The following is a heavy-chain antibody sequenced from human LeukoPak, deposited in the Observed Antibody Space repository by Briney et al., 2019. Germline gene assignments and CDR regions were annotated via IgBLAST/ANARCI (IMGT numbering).Heavy chain of an antibody. V-gene: IGHV3-15*01. Sequence: GGSLRLSCAASRFTFSNAWMSWVRQAPGKGLEWVGRIKGKTDGGTTDYAAPVKGRFTISRDDSKNTLYLQMNSLKTEDTAVYYCTTALYDFWSGYQLDYWGQGTLVTVSS. CDR2: IKGKTDGGTT. J-gene: IGHJ4*02. CDR3: TTALYDFWSGYQLDY. CDR1: RFTFSNAW. D-gene: IGHD3-3*01.